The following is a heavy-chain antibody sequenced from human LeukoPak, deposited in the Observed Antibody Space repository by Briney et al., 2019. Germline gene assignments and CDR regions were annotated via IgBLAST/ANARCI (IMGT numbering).Heavy chain of an antibody. CDR3: ARTGVPAAIEYYFDY. CDR2: ISYDGSNK. J-gene: IGHJ4*02. Sequence: GGSLRLSCAVSGFTFSSYAMHWVRQAPGKGLEWVAVISYDGSNKYYADSVKGRFTISRDNSKNTLYLQMNSLRAEDTAVYYCARTGVPAAIEYYFDYWGQGTLVTVSS. V-gene: IGHV3-30-3*01. D-gene: IGHD2-2*01. CDR1: GFTFSSYA.